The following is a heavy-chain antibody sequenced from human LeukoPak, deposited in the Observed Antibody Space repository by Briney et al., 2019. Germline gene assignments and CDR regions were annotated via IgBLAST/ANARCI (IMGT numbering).Heavy chain of an antibody. CDR2: IYHSGST. CDR1: GGSISSGDYY. J-gene: IGHJ5*02. CDR3: ARSLPPGSSWPDNWFDP. D-gene: IGHD6-13*01. Sequence: PSETLSLTCTVSGGSISSGDYYWSWIRQPPGKGLEWIGYIYHSGSTYYNPSLKSRVTISVDRSKNQFSLKLSSVTAADTAVYYCARSLPPGSSWPDNWFDPWGQGTLVTVSS. V-gene: IGHV4-30-2*01.